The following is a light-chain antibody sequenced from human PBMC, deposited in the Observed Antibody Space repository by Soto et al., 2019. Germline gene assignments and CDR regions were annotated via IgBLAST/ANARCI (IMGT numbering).Light chain of an antibody. CDR3: SSYRTSGYV. J-gene: IGLJ1*01. CDR2: EVI. CDR1: SSDVGGYNY. V-gene: IGLV2-14*01. Sequence: QSALTQPASVSGSPGQSITISCAGTSSDVGGYNYVSWYQQHPGKAPKLMIYEVINRPSGVSNRFSGSKSGNTASLTISGLQAEDEADYYCSSYRTSGYVFGSGTKVTVL.